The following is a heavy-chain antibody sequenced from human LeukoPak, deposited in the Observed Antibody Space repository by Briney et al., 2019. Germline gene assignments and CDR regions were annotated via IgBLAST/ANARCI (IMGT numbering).Heavy chain of an antibody. Sequence: ASVKVSCKVSGYTLTELSMHWVRQAPGKGLEWMGGFDPEDGETIYAQKFQGRVTMTEDTSTDTAYMELRSLRSDDTAVYYCARLANWAGAFDIWGQGTMVTVSS. CDR3: ARLANWAGAFDI. J-gene: IGHJ3*02. D-gene: IGHD7-27*01. CDR1: GYTLTELS. CDR2: FDPEDGET. V-gene: IGHV1-24*01.